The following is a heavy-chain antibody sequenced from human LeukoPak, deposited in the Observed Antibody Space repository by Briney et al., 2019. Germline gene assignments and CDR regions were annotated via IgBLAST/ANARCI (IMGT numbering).Heavy chain of an antibody. D-gene: IGHD1-1*01. CDR2: IYYSGST. J-gene: IGHJ4*02. Sequence: KSSETPSLTCTVSGDSSDNNGFYWGWLRQPPGQGLEWIGNIYYSGSTYYNPSLKSRVTTSVDTSKNQFSLKLSSVTAADTAVYYCARGTRGSDSSFDFWGQGTLVTVSS. CDR1: GDSSDNNGFY. V-gene: IGHV4-39*07. CDR3: ARGTRGSDSSFDF.